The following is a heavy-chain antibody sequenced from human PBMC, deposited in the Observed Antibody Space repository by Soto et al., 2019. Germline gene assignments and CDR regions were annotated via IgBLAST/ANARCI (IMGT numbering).Heavy chain of an antibody. J-gene: IGHJ5*02. V-gene: IGHV1-8*01. Sequence: QVQLVQSGAEVKKPGASVTVSCQASGYTFTNYEINWVRQAPGQGLEWLGWISPSSGNTGYPQKFQGRISMTRNNSMNTAYMELSSLTSDDTAVYYCASGFQIFGLVKKIDPWGQGTLVIVSS. CDR1: GYTFTNYE. CDR3: ASGFQIFGLVKKIDP. D-gene: IGHD3-3*01. CDR2: ISPSSGNT.